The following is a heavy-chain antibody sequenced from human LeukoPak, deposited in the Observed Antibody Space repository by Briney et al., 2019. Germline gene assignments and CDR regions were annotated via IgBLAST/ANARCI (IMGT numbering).Heavy chain of an antibody. CDR1: GGFISNYF. CDR3: ARHDPGSSSSGNRPFDP. D-gene: IGHD6-6*01. J-gene: IGHJ5*02. CDR2: MYYSGST. V-gene: IGHV4-59*08. Sequence: SETLSLTCTVSGGFISNYFWSWIRQPPGKGLEWSGHMYYSGSTNYNPPLKSRVTISVDTSMTQVSLKLTSVTATDTAVYYCARHDPGSSSSGNRPFDPWGQGILVTVSS.